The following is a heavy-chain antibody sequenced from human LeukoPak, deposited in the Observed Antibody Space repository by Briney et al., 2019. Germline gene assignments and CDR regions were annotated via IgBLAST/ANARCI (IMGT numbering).Heavy chain of an antibody. CDR3: ARVGEGAAKD. Sequence: GGSLSLSCAASGFTFSSYCMSWVRQAPGKGLEWVSFIYSGGSTYYADSVKGRFTISSDNSKNTLYLQMNSLRVEDTAVYYCARVGEGAAKDWGQGTLVTVSS. J-gene: IGHJ4*02. CDR1: GFTFSSYC. D-gene: IGHD1-26*01. CDR2: IYSGGST. V-gene: IGHV3-53*01.